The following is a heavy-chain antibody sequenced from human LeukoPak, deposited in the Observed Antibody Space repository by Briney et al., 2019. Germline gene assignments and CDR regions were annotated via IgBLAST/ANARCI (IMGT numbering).Heavy chain of an antibody. CDR3: ARGLGDYDSSGYYSAYFDY. D-gene: IGHD3-22*01. J-gene: IGHJ4*02. CDR2: VSGSGAGT. Sequence: GGSLRLSCAASGFTFSNYAMSWVRQAPGKGLEWVSAVSGSGAGTYYADSVKGRFTISRDNSKNTLYLQMNSLRAEDTAVYYCARGLGDYDSSGYYSAYFDYWGQGTLVTVSS. V-gene: IGHV3-23*01. CDR1: GFTFSNYA.